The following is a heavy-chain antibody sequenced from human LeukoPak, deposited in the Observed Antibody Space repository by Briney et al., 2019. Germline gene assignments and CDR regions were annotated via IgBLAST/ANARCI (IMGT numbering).Heavy chain of an antibody. V-gene: IGHV3-66*01. CDR2: IYAAGSI. Sequence: GGSLRLSCAASGFTVSGIYMSWVRQAPEKGLEWVSVIYAAGSIYYADSVKGRFTISRDNSKNTLYLQMNGLRAEDTAVYYCARGQWEGTFDSWGQGTLVTVSS. CDR1: GFTVSGIY. CDR3: ARGQWEGTFDS. D-gene: IGHD1-26*01. J-gene: IGHJ4*02.